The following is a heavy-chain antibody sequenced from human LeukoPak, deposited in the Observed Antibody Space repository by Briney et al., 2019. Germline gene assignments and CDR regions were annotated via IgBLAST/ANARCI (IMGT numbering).Heavy chain of an antibody. J-gene: IGHJ6*04. Sequence: HPGGSLRLSCAASGFTFSSYEMNWVRQAPGKGLEWVSYISSSGSTIYYADSVKGRFTISRDNAKNSLYLQMNSLRAEHTAVYYCAELGITMIGGVWGKGTTATISS. V-gene: IGHV3-48*03. D-gene: IGHD3-10*02. CDR2: ISSSGSTI. CDR3: AELGITMIGGV. CDR1: GFTFSSYE.